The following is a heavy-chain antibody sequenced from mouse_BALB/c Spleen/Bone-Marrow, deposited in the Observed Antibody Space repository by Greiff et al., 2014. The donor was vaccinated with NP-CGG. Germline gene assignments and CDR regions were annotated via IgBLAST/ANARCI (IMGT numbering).Heavy chain of an antibody. CDR3: ASGDDAYYGGFAY. D-gene: IGHD2-3*01. CDR2: INTYYGDA. J-gene: IGHJ3*01. Sequence: QVQLQQSGAELVRPGVSVKISCKGSGYTFTDYAIHWVKQSHAKSLEWIGIINTYYGDATYNLKYKGKATMTVDKSSSTAYMELARLSSEDSGIYYWASGDDAYYGGFAYWGQGTLLTVSA. V-gene: IGHV1-67*01. CDR1: GYTFTDYA.